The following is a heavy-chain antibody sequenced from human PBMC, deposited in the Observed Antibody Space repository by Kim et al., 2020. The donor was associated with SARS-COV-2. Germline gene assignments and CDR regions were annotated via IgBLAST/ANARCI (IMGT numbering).Heavy chain of an antibody. J-gene: IGHJ2*01. D-gene: IGHD3-10*01. V-gene: IGHV4-34*01. CDR1: GGSFSGYY. Sequence: SETLSLTCAVYGGSFSGYYWSWIRQPPGKGLEWIGEINHRGSTNYNPSLKSRVTISVDTSKNQFSLKLSSVTAADTAVYYCARRMVRGVTPKHKRKLQNWYFDLWGRGTLVTVSS. CDR2: INHRGST. CDR3: ARRMVRGVTPKHKRKLQNWYFDL.